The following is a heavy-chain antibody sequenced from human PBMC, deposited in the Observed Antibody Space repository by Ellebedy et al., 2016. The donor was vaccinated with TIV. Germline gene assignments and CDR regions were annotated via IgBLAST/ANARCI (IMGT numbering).Heavy chain of an antibody. CDR1: GFTFSDYY. V-gene: IGHV3-11*01. D-gene: IGHD5-18*01. CDR3: ARDRGYSYGYFDY. Sequence: GGSLRLSCAASGFTFSDYYISWIRQAPGKGLEWLSYISTSGSTLYYADSVKGRFTISRDNAKSSLYLQMNSLRAEDSGVYYCARDRGYSYGYFDYWGQGSLVTVSS. J-gene: IGHJ4*02. CDR2: ISTSGSTL.